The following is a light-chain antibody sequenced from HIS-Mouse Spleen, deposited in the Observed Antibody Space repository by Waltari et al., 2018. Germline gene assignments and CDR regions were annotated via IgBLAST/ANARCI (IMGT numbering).Light chain of an antibody. V-gene: IGLV2-14*03. CDR2: DVS. CDR1: SRYVGCYTY. CDR3: SSYTSSSPLV. J-gene: IGLJ3*02. Sequence: QSALTHPASVSGSPGRSITISCPGPSRYVGCYTYVSRYQQHPGKAPILMIYDVSNRPSGVSNRFSGCKSGNTASLTISGLQAEEEADYYCSSYTSSSPLVFGGGTKLTVL.